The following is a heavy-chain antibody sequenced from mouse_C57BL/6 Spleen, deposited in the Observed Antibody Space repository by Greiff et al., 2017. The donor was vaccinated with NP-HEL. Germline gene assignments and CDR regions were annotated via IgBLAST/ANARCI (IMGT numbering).Heavy chain of an antibody. Sequence: QVQLQQSGAELVKPGASVKISCKASGYAFSSYWMNWVKQRPGKGLEWIGQIYPGDGDTNYNGKFKGKATLTADKSSSTAYMQLSSLTSEDSADYFCAREETAQATYYFDYWGQGTTLTVSS. CDR3: AREETAQATYYFDY. D-gene: IGHD3-2*02. V-gene: IGHV1-80*01. CDR1: GYAFSSYW. J-gene: IGHJ2*01. CDR2: IYPGDGDT.